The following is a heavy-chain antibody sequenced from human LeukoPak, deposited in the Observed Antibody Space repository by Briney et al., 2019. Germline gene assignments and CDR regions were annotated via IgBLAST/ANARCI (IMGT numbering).Heavy chain of an antibody. CDR3: AAYRSGTHYNSYYFDD. CDR1: GDSIRRNY. D-gene: IGHD3-10*01. V-gene: IGHV4-59*08. J-gene: IGHJ4*02. Sequence: PSETLSLTCSISGDSIRRNYWSWIRQPPGKGLEWIGYIHYSGNTNYNPSLKSRVSISVDTSKNQFSLKLTSVTAADTAVYYCAAYRSGTHYNSYYFDDWGLGTLVTVSS. CDR2: IHYSGNT.